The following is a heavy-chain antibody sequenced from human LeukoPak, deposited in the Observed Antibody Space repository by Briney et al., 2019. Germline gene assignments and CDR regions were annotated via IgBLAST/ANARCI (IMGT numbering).Heavy chain of an antibody. CDR1: GGTFSSYA. CDR2: IIPILGIA. D-gene: IGHD3-9*01. V-gene: IGHV1-69*04. CDR3: ARGASYVILAGYSYFDY. J-gene: IGHJ4*02. Sequence: ASVKVSCKASGGTFSSYAISWVRQAPGQGLEWMGRIIPILGIANYAQKFQGRVTITADKSTSTAYMELSSLRSEDTAVYYCARGASYVILAGYSYFDYWGQGTLVTVSS.